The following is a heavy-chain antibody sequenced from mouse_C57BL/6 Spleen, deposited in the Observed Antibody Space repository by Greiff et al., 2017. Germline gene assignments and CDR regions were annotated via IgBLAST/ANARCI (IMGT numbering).Heavy chain of an antibody. CDR2: IYPGSGST. D-gene: IGHD1-1*01. CDR1: GYTFTSYW. Sequence: QVQLQQPGAELVKPGASVKMSCKASGYTFTSYWITWVKQRPGQGLEWIGDIYPGSGSTNYNEKFKSKATLTVDTSSSTACMLLSSLTSEDSAVYYSARYYYGSSYVGYWGQGTTLTVSS. V-gene: IGHV1-55*01. J-gene: IGHJ2*01. CDR3: ARYYYGSSYVGY.